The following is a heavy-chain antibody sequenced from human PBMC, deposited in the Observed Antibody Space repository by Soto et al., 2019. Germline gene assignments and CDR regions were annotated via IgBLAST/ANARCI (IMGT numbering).Heavy chain of an antibody. Sequence: SETLSLTCTVSGGSISSSSYFWGWIRQPPGKGLEWIGTIYYSGSTYYTPSLKSRVTISVDTSKNQFSLKLNSVSAADTAVYYCARQIRKGATMRGVDYWGQGTLVTVSS. V-gene: IGHV4-39*01. CDR1: GGSISSSSYF. D-gene: IGHD1-26*01. J-gene: IGHJ4*02. CDR2: IYYSGST. CDR3: ARQIRKGATMRGVDY.